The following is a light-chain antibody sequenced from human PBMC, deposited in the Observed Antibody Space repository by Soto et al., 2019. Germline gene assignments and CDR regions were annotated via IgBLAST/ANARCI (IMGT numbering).Light chain of an antibody. CDR3: SSYTSSSTLYV. CDR2: DVS. J-gene: IGLJ1*01. CDR1: SSDVGGYNY. Sequence: QSVLTQPASVSGSPGHSITISCTGTSSDVGGYNYVSWYQQHPGKAPKLMIYDVSNRPSGVSSRFSGSKSGNTASLTISGLHAEDVADYYCSSYTSSSTLYVFGTGTKVTVL. V-gene: IGLV2-14*01.